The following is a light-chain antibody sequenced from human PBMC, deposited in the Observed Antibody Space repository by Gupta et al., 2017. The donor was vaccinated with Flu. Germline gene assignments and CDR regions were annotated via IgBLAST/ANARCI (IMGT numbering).Light chain of an antibody. CDR1: QGISNY. CDR3: QKYNSAPPLFT. V-gene: IGKV1-27*01. CDR2: AAS. J-gene: IGKJ3*01. Sequence: DIQLTQSPSPLSASVGDRVTITCRASQGISNYLAWYQQKSGKVPKLLMYAASTLQSGVPSRFSGSGSGTDFTLTISSLQPEDVATYYCQKYNSAPPLFTYGPGTKVDIK.